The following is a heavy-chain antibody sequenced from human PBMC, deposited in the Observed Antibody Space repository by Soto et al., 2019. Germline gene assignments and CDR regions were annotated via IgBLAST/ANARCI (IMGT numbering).Heavy chain of an antibody. Sequence: QVQLVQSGGEVKRPGASVRVSCKASGYTFNTYGISWVRRAPGQGLEWMGWISAYDGHTDYAQKFQGRVTMTTDTSTNTISVDLRGLRSDDTAVYYCARGRTGGARDFDYWGQGTLVTVSS. J-gene: IGHJ4*02. CDR3: ARGRTGGARDFDY. V-gene: IGHV1-18*01. CDR1: GYTFNTYG. D-gene: IGHD7-27*01. CDR2: ISAYDGHT.